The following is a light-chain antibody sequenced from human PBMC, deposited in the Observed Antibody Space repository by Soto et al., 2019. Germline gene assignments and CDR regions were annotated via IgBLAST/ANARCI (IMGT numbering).Light chain of an antibody. CDR3: ISYTDRQSYL. Sequence: QSALTQPASVSGSPGQSITISCTGTSSDVGAYDYVSWYQQHPGKAPKLMISEVSNRPSGVSNRFSGSKSGNTASLTISGLQAEDEADYYCISYTDRQSYLFGTGTKVTVL. J-gene: IGLJ1*01. CDR1: SSDVGAYDY. CDR2: EVS. V-gene: IGLV2-14*01.